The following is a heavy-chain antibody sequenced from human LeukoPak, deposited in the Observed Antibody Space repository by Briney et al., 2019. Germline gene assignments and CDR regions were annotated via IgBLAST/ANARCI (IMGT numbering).Heavy chain of an antibody. V-gene: IGHV1-8*01. D-gene: IGHD2-15*01. CDR2: MNPNSGNT. Sequence: ASVKVSCKASGYTFTSYDVNRVRQATGQGLEWMGWMNPNSGNTGLAQKFQGRVTLTRDTSLSTAYMELSNLRSDDTAVYYCARDEVVAAPNYFGMVVWGQGTTVSVSS. CDR1: GYTFTSYD. J-gene: IGHJ6*02. CDR3: ARDEVVAAPNYFGMVV.